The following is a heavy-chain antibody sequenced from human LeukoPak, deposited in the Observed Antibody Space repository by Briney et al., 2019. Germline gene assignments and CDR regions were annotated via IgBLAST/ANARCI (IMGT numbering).Heavy chain of an antibody. Sequence: SETLSLTCTVSGGSISSYYWSWIRQPPGKGLEWIGYIYYSGSTNYNPSLKSRVTISVDTSKNQFSLKLSSVTAADTAVYYCARGLEKGDDAFDIWGQGTMVTVSS. CDR3: ARGLEKGDDAFDI. V-gene: IGHV4-59*01. CDR1: GGSISSYY. CDR2: IYYSGST. J-gene: IGHJ3*02. D-gene: IGHD1-1*01.